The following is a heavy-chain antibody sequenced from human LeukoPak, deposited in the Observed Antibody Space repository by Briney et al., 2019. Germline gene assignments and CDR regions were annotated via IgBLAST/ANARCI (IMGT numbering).Heavy chain of an antibody. D-gene: IGHD5-12*01. V-gene: IGHV4-34*01. CDR2: INHSGST. J-gene: IGHJ4*02. CDR1: GGSFSGYY. CDR3: ARGLNSGYVRL. Sequence: SETLSLTCAVYGGSFSGYYWSWIRQPPGRGLEWIGEINHSGSTNYNPSLKSRVTISVDTSKNQFSLKLSSVTATDTAVYYCARGLNSGYVRLWGQGTLVTVSS.